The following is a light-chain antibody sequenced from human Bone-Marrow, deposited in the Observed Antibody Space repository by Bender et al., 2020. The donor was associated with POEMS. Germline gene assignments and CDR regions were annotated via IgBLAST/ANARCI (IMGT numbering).Light chain of an antibody. CDR1: SSNIGAHA. J-gene: IGLJ3*02. CDR3: AVWDDSRNGWV. CDR2: SSH. Sequence: QSVLTQPPSASGTPGQRVTISCSGGSSNIGAHAVNWYQHLPGTAPKLLIYSSHRRPSEVPDRFSGSRSGTSASLAISGLQSDDEADYYCAVWDDSRNGWVFGGGTKLTVL. V-gene: IGLV1-44*01.